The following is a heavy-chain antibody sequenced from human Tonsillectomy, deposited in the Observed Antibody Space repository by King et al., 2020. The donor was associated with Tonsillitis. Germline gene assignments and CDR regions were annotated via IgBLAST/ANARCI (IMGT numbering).Heavy chain of an antibody. D-gene: IGHD2-2*01. J-gene: IGHJ4*02. CDR2: IFHSGST. V-gene: IGHV4-30-2*01. CDR3: ARGGPSEDSCSSTSCYALLDY. CDR1: GGPISSGGYS. Sequence: VQLQESGSGLVKPSQTLSLTCAVSGGPISSGGYSWNWIRQPPGKGLEWIGYIFHSGSTYYNPSLKSRVTISIDRSENQFSLKLSSVTAADTAVYYCARGGPSEDSCSSTSCYALLDYWGQGTLVTVSS.